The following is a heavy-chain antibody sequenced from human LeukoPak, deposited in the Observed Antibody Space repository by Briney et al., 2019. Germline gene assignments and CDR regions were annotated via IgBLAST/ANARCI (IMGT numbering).Heavy chain of an antibody. V-gene: IGHV4-4*07. J-gene: IGHJ6*03. CDR2: IYTSGST. D-gene: IGHD3-3*01. CDR3: ARSGLLYYYYYYMDV. CDR1: GGSISSYY. Sequence: SETLSLTCTVSGGSISSYYWSWIRQPAGKGLEWIGRIYTSGSTNYNPSLKSRVTMSVDTSKNQFSLKLSSVTAADTAVYYCARSGLLYYYYYYMDVWGKGTTVTVSS.